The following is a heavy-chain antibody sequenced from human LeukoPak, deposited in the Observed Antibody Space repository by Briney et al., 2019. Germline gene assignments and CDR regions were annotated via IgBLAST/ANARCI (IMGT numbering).Heavy chain of an antibody. CDR3: ASAREYCGSAECYEYFQH. CDR2: IYSVGST. V-gene: IGHV3-53*01. Sequence: GGALSLSCAVSGVTVGTNSMSWARQSPGKGLEWVSVIYSVGSTYNADSVNCGFTVSRENSRNTLFLQMNNLRAEDTALYFCASAREYCGSAECYEYFQHWGQGTLVIVSS. D-gene: IGHD2-21*01. J-gene: IGHJ1*01. CDR1: GVTVGTNS.